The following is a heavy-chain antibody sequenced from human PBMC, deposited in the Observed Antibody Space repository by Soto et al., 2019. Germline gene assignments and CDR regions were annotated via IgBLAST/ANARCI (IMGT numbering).Heavy chain of an antibody. V-gene: IGHV3-30*03. J-gene: IGHJ6*02. CDR2: VSHDGRKT. Sequence: QVQLVESGGGEVQPGTSLRLSCIASGFIFSNNGMHWVRQAPGKGLEWVALVSHDGRKTFYADSVKGRLTIYRDNSKNTVYLHMNNLRQEDTAVYRCARDLRQGASGATVYGMDVWGQGTTVTVSS. D-gene: IGHD7-27*01. CDR1: GFIFSNNG. CDR3: ARDLRQGASGATVYGMDV.